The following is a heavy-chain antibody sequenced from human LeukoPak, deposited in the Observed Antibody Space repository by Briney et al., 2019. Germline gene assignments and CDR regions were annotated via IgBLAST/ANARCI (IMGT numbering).Heavy chain of an antibody. CDR3: ARAYSSSFGDAFDI. CDR2: IYTSGST. V-gene: IGHV4-4*07. CDR1: GGSFRSYY. Sequence: SETLSLTCTVSGGSFRSYYWSWIRQPDGKGLEWIGRIYTSGSTNYNPSLKSRVTISVDTSKNQFSLKLSSVTAADTAVYYCARAYSSSFGDAFDIWGQGTMVTVSS. J-gene: IGHJ3*02. D-gene: IGHD6-13*01.